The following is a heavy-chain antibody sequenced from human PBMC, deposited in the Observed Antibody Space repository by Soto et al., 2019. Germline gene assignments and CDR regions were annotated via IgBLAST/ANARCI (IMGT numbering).Heavy chain of an antibody. CDR1: GGSISSGGYY. CDR2: INHSGSA. J-gene: IGHJ4*02. Sequence: PSETLSLTCAVSGGSISSGGYYWSWIRQHPGKGLEWIGQINHSGSASYNPSLKSRVTISVHTSNSQFSLELSSVTAADTAVYYCARGLITGSHYSGGWYYFDSWGQGTQVTV. V-gene: IGHV4-31*11. D-gene: IGHD6-19*01. CDR3: ARGLITGSHYSGGWYYFDS.